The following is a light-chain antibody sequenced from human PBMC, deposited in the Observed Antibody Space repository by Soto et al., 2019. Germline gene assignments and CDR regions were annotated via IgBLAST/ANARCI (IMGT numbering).Light chain of an antibody. CDR2: DDN. V-gene: IGLV1-51*01. CDR3: GSWDSSLSADV. CDR1: SSNIGGNS. J-gene: IGLJ1*01. Sequence: QSLLTHPPSVSAAPGQKVTISCSGSSSNIGGNSVSWYQQLPGTAPKLLIYDDNKRPSGIPDRFSGSKSGTSATLGITGFQTGDEADYYCGSWDSSLSADVLGTGTKVT.